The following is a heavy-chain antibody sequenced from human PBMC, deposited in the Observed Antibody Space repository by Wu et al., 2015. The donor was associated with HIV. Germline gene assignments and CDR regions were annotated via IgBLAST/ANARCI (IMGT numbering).Heavy chain of an antibody. J-gene: IGHJ2*01. CDR2: MNPNSGNT. CDR3: ARGLTPYDSSGYYYVDWYFDL. V-gene: IGHV1-8*01. D-gene: IGHD3-22*01. Sequence: QVQLVQSGAEMKKPGASVKVSCKASGYTFTSYDINWVRQATGQGLEWMGWMNPNSGNTGYAQKFQGRVTMTRNTSISTAYMELSSLRSEDTAAYYCARGLTPYDSSGYYYVDWYFDLWGRGTLVTVSS. CDR1: GYTFTSYD.